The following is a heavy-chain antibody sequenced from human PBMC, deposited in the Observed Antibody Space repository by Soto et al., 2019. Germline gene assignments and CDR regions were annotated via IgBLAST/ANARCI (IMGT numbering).Heavy chain of an antibody. V-gene: IGHV1-3*01. CDR1: GYIFTSYA. J-gene: IGHJ4*02. CDR2: INVSNANT. Sequence: QVQLVQSGSEVKKPGASMKVSCKASGYIFTSYALHWVRQVPGQRLEWMAWINVSNANTKYSQKFQGRITITRDTSASTAYMELSSLRSEDTAVYYCARGKGYGILQYWGQGTQVIVSS. D-gene: IGHD2-15*01. CDR3: ARGKGYGILQY.